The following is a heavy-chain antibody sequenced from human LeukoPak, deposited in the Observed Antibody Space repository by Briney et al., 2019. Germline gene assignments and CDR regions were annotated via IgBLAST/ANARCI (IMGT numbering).Heavy chain of an antibody. CDR1: GFTFSSYS. J-gene: IGHJ4*02. V-gene: IGHV3-21*01. Sequence: GGSLTLSCAASGFTFSSYSMNWVRQAPGKGLEWVSSISSSSGYIYYADSVKGRFTISRDNAKNSLYLQMNSLRAEDTAVYYCATSESRSGYFYLEYYFDYWGQGTLVTVSS. D-gene: IGHD3-22*01. CDR3: ATSESRSGYFYLEYYFDY. CDR2: ISSSSGYI.